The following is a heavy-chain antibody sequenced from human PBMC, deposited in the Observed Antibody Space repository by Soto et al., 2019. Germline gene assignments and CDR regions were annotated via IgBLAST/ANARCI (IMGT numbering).Heavy chain of an antibody. V-gene: IGHV1-18*01. J-gene: IGHJ4*02. D-gene: IGHD2-2*01. CDR2: ISPYSGYT. Sequence: GPSVKVSCKGFGYSFMKYGINWVRQAPGQGLEWVGWISPYSGYTHSAQKFHGRLTLTTDTAASTAYMELRILRSADTALYYCAREASVLIPAAQPSRFDSWGQGTLVTVS. CDR1: GYSFMKYG. CDR3: AREASVLIPAAQPSRFDS.